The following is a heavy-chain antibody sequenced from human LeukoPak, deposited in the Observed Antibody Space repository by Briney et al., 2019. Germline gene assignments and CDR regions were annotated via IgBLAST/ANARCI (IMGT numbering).Heavy chain of an antibody. CDR2: IYNGGST. V-gene: IGHV4-61*02. Sequence: SETLSLTCTVPGDSISSGSYYWTWIRQPAGKGLEWIGRIYNGGSTKYSPSLESRVTISVDTSKNQFSLKLSSVTAADTAVYYCARNSRYHYYVWGSYRANTDFDYWGQGTLVTVSS. D-gene: IGHD3-16*02. CDR3: ARNSRYHYYVWGSYRANTDFDY. J-gene: IGHJ4*02. CDR1: GDSISSGSYY.